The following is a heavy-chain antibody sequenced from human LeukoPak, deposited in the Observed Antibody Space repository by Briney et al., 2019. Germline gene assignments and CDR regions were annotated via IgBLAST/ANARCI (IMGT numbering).Heavy chain of an antibody. Sequence: ASVKVSCKASGYTFTSYDINWVRQATGQGLEWMGWMNPNSGGTNYAQKFQGRVTMTRDTSISTAYMELSRLRSDDTAVYYCARDRNSYMDVWGKGTTVTVSS. J-gene: IGHJ6*03. CDR2: MNPNSGGT. V-gene: IGHV1-2*02. D-gene: IGHD1-14*01. CDR3: ARDRNSYMDV. CDR1: GYTFTSYD.